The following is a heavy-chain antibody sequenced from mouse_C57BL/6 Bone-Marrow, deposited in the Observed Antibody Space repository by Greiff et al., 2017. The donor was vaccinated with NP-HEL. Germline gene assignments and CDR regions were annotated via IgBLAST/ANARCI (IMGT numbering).Heavy chain of an antibody. CDR1: GYTFTSYG. CDR2: IYPRSGNT. CDR3: ADDGDFAY. J-gene: IGHJ3*01. D-gene: IGHD2-13*01. V-gene: IGHV1-81*01. Sequence: VQLVESGAELARPGASVKLSCKASGYTFTSYGISWVKQRTGQGLEWIGEIYPRSGNTYYNEKFKGKTTLTADKSSSTAYMELRSLTYEDSAVYFCADDGDFAYWGQGTLVTVSA.